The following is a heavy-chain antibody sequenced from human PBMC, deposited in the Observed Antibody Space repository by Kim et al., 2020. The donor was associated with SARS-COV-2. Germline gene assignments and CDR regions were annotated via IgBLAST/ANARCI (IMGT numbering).Heavy chain of an antibody. D-gene: IGHD2-8*01. CDR2: IWYDGSNK. CDR1: GFTFSSYG. J-gene: IGHJ6*02. CDR3: ARDPVGYCTNGVCYEVVDYYYGMDV. Sequence: GGSLRLSCAASGFTFSSYGMHWVRQAPGKGLEWVAVIWYDGSNKYYADSVKGRFTISRDNSKNTLYLQMNSLRAEDTAVYYCARDPVGYCTNGVCYEVVDYYYGMDVWGQGTTVTVSS. V-gene: IGHV3-33*01.